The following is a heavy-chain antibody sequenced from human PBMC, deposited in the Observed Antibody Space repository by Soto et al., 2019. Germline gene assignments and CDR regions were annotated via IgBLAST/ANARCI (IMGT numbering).Heavy chain of an antibody. CDR3: AKDPYYDFWSGYPDY. D-gene: IGHD3-3*01. CDR1: GFTFSSYA. Sequence: GVSLRLSCAASGFTFSSYAMSWVRQAPGKGLEWVSAISGSGGSTYYADSVKGRFTISRDNSKNTLYLQMNSLRAEDTAVYYCAKDPYYDFWSGYPDYWGQGTLVTVSS. CDR2: ISGSGGST. V-gene: IGHV3-23*01. J-gene: IGHJ4*02.